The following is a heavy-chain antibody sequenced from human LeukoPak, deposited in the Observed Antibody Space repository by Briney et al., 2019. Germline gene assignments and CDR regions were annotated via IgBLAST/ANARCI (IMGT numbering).Heavy chain of an antibody. CDR1: GFTFDDYA. CDR3: AKVGLGIVLMSYMDV. D-gene: IGHD2-8*01. V-gene: IGHV3-43D*03. J-gene: IGHJ6*03. Sequence: SGGSLRLSCAASGFTFDDYAMHWVRQAPGKGLEWVSLISWDGGSTYYADSVKGRFTISRDNSKNYLYLQMNSLRAEDTALYYCAKVGLGIVLMSYMDVWGKGTTVTVSS. CDR2: ISWDGGST.